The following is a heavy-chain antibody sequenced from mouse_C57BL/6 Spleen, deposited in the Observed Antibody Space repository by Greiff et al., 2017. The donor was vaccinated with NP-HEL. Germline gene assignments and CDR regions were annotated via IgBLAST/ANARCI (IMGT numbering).Heavy chain of an antibody. CDR3: ARSYYGNYDAMDY. CDR1: GYTFTDYY. V-gene: IGHV1-76*01. Sequence: QVQLQQSGAELVRPGASVKLSCKASGYTFTDYYINWVKQRPGQGLEWIARIYPGSGNTYYNEKFKGKATLTAEKSSSTAYMQLSSLTSEDSAVYFCARSYYGNYDAMDYWGQGTSVTVSS. CDR2: IYPGSGNT. D-gene: IGHD2-10*01. J-gene: IGHJ4*01.